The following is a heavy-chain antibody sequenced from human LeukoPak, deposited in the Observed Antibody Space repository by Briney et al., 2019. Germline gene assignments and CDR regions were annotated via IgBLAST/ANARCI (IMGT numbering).Heavy chain of an antibody. CDR1: GFTVSSNY. Sequence: GGSLRLSCAASGFTVSSNYMSWVRQAPGKGLEWVANIKQDGSESYYVDSVKGRFTFSRGNAKNSLYLQINSLRAEDTAVYYCARLGEKADFDYWGQGTLVTVSS. CDR2: IKQDGSES. V-gene: IGHV3-7*01. D-gene: IGHD3-16*01. J-gene: IGHJ4*02. CDR3: ARLGEKADFDY.